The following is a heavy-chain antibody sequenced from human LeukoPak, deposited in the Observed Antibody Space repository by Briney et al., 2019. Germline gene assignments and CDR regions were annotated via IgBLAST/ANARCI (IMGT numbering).Heavy chain of an antibody. D-gene: IGHD5-24*01. CDR1: GFTFSSYS. CDR3: ARCAMATSTGGDY. V-gene: IGHV3-21*01. Sequence: GGSLRLSCAASGFTFSSYSMNWVRQAPGKGLEWVSSISSSNSYIYYADSVKGRFTISRDNAKNSLYLQMNSLRAEDTAVYYCARCAMATSTGGDYWGQGTLVTVSS. CDR2: ISSSNSYI. J-gene: IGHJ4*02.